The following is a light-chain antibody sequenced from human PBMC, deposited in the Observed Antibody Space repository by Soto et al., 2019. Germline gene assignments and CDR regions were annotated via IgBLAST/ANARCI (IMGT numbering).Light chain of an antibody. J-gene: IGKJ5*01. CDR1: QRLSASD. CDR2: GAS. CDR3: QQYGSSPIT. Sequence: EIVLTQSPGTLSLSPGQRATLSCRASQRLSASDIAWYQQKPGQAPKFLIYGASSRATGIPDRFSGSGSGTDFTLTISRLEPEGFAVYYCQQYGSSPITFGQGTRLEIK. V-gene: IGKV3-20*01.